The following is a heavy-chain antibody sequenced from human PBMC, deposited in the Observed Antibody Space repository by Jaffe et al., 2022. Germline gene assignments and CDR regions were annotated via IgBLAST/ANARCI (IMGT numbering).Heavy chain of an antibody. CDR1: GFTFGDYA. Sequence: EVQLVESGGGLVQPGRSLRLSCTASGFTFGDYAMSWVRQAPGKGLEWVGFIRSKAYGGTTEYAASVKGRFTISRDDSKSIAYLQMNSLKTEDTAVYYCTRDGSYYYDSSGTSFDYWGQGTLVTVSS. D-gene: IGHD3-22*01. J-gene: IGHJ4*02. V-gene: IGHV3-49*04. CDR2: IRSKAYGGTT. CDR3: TRDGSYYYDSSGTSFDY.